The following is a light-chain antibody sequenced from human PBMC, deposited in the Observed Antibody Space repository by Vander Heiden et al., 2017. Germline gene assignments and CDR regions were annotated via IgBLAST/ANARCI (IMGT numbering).Light chain of an antibody. CDR1: SPTIGSNY. J-gene: IGLJ2*01. V-gene: IGLV1-47*01. CDR3: AAWDDSRSGVV. Sequence: QSVLPQPPTASGTAGQRVTIPSSGSSPTIGSNYVFWYRQLPGTAPKFLSCRNNQRPSGGPDRVSGSESGTSDTLTISGRRSEDEADYYCAAWDDSRSGVVFGGGTKLTVL. CDR2: RNN.